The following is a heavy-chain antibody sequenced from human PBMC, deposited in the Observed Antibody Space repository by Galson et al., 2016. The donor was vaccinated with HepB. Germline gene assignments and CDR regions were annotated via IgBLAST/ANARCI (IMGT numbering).Heavy chain of an antibody. D-gene: IGHD2-2*01. J-gene: IGHJ3*02. CDR3: SRDSMVVPTANKRGAFDI. CDR1: GFTFDDYA. Sequence: SLRLSCAASGFTFDDYAMHWVRQTPGKGLEWVSGIGWNSAYIDYADSVKGRFTISRDNAKNSLYLQMNSLRTEDTAVYYCSRDSMVVPTANKRGAFDIWGQGTMVTVSS. V-gene: IGHV3-9*01. CDR2: IGWNSAYI.